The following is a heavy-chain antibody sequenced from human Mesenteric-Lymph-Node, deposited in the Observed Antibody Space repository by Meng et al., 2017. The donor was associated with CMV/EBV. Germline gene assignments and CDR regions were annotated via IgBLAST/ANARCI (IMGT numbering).Heavy chain of an antibody. Sequence: SETLSLTCAVSGGSFSGYYWTWIRQSPGQGLEWIGEANHSGSANYKPSLKTRVSISLDRSKNQFSLKMTSVTAADTAVYYCARGALYYSGSGSSGWFDPWGQGTLVTVSS. CDR2: ANHSGSA. CDR3: ARGALYYSGSGSSGWFDP. J-gene: IGHJ5*02. V-gene: IGHV4-34*01. CDR1: GGSFSGYY. D-gene: IGHD3-10*01.